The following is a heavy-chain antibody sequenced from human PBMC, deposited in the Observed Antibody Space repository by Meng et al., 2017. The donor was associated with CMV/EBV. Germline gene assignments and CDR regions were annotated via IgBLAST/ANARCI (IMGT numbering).Heavy chain of an antibody. V-gene: IGHV3-21*01. CDR2: ISSSSSYI. D-gene: IGHD3-3*01. CDR3: ARDPDYDFWSGYSPLDY. Sequence: GGSLRLSCAASGFTFSNAWMSWVRQAPGKGLEWVSSISSSSSYIYYADSVKGRFTISRDNAKNSLYLQMNSLRAEDTAVYYCARDPDYDFWSGYSPLDYWGQGTLVTVSS. J-gene: IGHJ4*02. CDR1: GFTFSNAW.